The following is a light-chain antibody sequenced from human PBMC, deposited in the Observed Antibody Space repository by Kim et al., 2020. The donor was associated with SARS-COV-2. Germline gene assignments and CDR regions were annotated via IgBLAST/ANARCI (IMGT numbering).Light chain of an antibody. V-gene: IGKV3-20*01. J-gene: IGKJ1*01. CDR3: QLYGRSKT. CDR2: SAS. Sequence: VLTQSPGTVSLSPGERATLSCRASQSISKSVAWYQQKPVQAPRLLIYSASNRATGIPDRFSGSGSGTDFTLTISRLEPEDFAVYYCQLYGRSKTFGQGTKVDIK. CDR1: QSISKS.